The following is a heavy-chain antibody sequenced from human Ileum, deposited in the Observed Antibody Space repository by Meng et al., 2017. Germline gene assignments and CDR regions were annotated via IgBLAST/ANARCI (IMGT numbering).Heavy chain of an antibody. CDR2: VHNSGST. Sequence: GVVLVHTAANMPLPSPVLGGCIIINFYFWCWTRQSPGKGLEWLGSVHNSGSTAYHPSLKRRVTVALDTSKNQFSLKSTSVAAADTAVYCCARAGRHWGESPFDSWGQGTLVTVSS. CDR1: GGCIIINFYF. CDR3: ARAGRHWGESPFDS. D-gene: IGHD7-27*01. J-gene: IGHJ5*01. V-gene: IGHV4-39*07.